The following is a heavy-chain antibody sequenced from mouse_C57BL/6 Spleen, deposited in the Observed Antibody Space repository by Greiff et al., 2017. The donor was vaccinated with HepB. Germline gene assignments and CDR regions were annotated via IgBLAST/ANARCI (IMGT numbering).Heavy chain of an antibody. V-gene: IGHV3-6*01. CDR1: GYSITSGYY. J-gene: IGHJ4*01. CDR3: ASGNDYDDYYAMDY. Sequence: DVQLQESGPGLVKPSQSLSLTCSVTGYSITSGYYWNWIRQFPGNKLEWMGYISYDGSNNYNPSLKNRISITRDTSKNQFFLKLNSVTTEDTATYYCASGNDYDDYYAMDYWGQGTSVTVSS. CDR2: ISYDGSN. D-gene: IGHD2-4*01.